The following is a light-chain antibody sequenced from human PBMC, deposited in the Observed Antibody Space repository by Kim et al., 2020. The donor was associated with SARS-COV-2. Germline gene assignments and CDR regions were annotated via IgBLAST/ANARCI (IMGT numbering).Light chain of an antibody. CDR2: GTP. Sequence: EIVMTQSPATLSVSPGGRATLSCWASRSVSSNLAWYQHKPGQAPSVLIYGTPTRATGIPDRFSGSGSGTEFTLTISRLQSGDSAVYYCDQYNTWAPGTFGKGTKLEI. V-gene: IGKV3-15*01. CDR1: RSVSSN. CDR3: DQYNTWAPGT. J-gene: IGKJ2*01.